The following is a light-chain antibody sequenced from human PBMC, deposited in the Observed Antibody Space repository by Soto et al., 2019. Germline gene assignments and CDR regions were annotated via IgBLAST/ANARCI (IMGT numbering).Light chain of an antibody. CDR3: QQYKSYSVT. J-gene: IGKJ1*01. V-gene: IGKV1-5*03. Sequence: DIQMTQSPSTLSASVGDRVTITCRASQSINSWLSWYQQKPGKAPKLLIYKASSLESGVPSRFSGSGSGTEFTLTISSLQPDDFASYYCQQYKSYSVTFGQGTKVEIK. CDR2: KAS. CDR1: QSINSW.